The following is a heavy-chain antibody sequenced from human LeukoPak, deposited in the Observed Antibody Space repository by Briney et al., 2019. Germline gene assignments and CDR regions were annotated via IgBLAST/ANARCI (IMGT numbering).Heavy chain of an antibody. Sequence: SETLSLTCAVYGGSFSGYYWSWIRQPPGKGLEWIGEINHSGSTNYNPSLKSRVTISVDTSKNQFSLKLSSVTAADTAVYYCARRMVYAIRSAYAFDIWGQGTMVTVSS. CDR1: GGSFSGYY. D-gene: IGHD2-8*01. V-gene: IGHV4-34*01. J-gene: IGHJ3*02. CDR2: INHSGST. CDR3: ARRMVYAIRSAYAFDI.